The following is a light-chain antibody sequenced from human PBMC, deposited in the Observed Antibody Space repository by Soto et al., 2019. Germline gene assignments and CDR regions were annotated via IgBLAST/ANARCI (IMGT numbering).Light chain of an antibody. V-gene: IGKV3-11*01. J-gene: IGKJ5*01. CDR3: QVRTNWSIA. CDR2: DAS. Sequence: EFVLTQSPATLSLSPGERATLSCRASQSDSSYLAWYQQKPGQAPRLLIYDASNRATGIPARFSGTGSGTDFTLTINNLEPEDFAVYYCQVRTNWSIAFGRGTRLETK. CDR1: QSDSSY.